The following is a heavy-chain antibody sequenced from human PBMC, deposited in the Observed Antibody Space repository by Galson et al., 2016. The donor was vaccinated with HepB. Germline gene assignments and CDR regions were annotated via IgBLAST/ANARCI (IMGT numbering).Heavy chain of an antibody. J-gene: IGHJ4*02. V-gene: IGHV1-69*04. D-gene: IGHD4-17*01. CDR1: GGTSSTYG. CDR2: IIPLLRTA. CDR3: AGVHDYGDLFFDY. Sequence: VSCKASGGTSSTYGIDWVRQAPGQGLEWMGRIIPLLRTANYAQKFQGRVTITADKSTNTAYMELSSLRSEDTAVYYCAGVHDYGDLFFDYWGLGTLVTVS.